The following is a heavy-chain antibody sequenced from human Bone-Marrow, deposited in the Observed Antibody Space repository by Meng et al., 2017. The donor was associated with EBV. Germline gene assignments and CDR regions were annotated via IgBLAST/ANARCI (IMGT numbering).Heavy chain of an antibody. CDR2: INSDGSST. J-gene: IGHJ5*02. V-gene: IGHV3-74*01. D-gene: IGHD1-26*01. CDR3: VRGYGGSYLGGDH. CDR1: EFTFSSYW. Sequence: EGELVASGGGSVQAGGSLRLSCAASEFTFSSYWMHWVRQAPGKGLVWVSRINSDGSSTSYADSVKGRFSISRDNAKNTLYLQMNSLTVDDTAIYYCVRGYGGSYLGGDHWGQGTLVTVSS.